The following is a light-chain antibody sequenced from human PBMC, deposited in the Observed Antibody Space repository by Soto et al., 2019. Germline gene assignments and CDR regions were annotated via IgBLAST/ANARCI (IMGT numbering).Light chain of an antibody. J-gene: IGKJ5*01. CDR1: QNIRNW. CDR2: DAS. V-gene: IGKV1-5*01. CDR3: QQLNAYPLT. Sequence: DIQMTQSPSTLSSSLGDSVTMTCRASQNIRNWLAWYQQKQGKAPNPLIYDASSLKSGVPARFSGSGSGTDFTLTISNLQPVDFETYYCQQLNAYPLTFGQGTRLEIK.